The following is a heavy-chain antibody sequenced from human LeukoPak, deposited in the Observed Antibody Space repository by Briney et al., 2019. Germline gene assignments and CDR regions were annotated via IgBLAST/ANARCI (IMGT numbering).Heavy chain of an antibody. Sequence: ASVKVSCKVSGYTLTELSMHWVRQAPGKGLEWMGGFDPEDGETIYAQKFQGRVTMTEDTSTDTAYMELSSLRSEDTAVYYCAPARYYYDSSGSSTYYFDYWGQGTLVTVSS. J-gene: IGHJ4*02. CDR3: APARYYYDSSGSSTYYFDY. CDR1: GYTLTELS. CDR2: FDPEDGET. V-gene: IGHV1-24*01. D-gene: IGHD3-22*01.